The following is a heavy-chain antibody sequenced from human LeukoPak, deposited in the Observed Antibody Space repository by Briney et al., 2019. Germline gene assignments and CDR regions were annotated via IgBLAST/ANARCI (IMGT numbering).Heavy chain of an antibody. J-gene: IGHJ4*02. CDR2: ISSAGDII. V-gene: IGHV3-11*01. Sequence: GGSLGLSCAVSGFTFSDYYMSWIRQAPGEGLEWLSYISSAGDIIYYADSVKGRFTISRDNAKNSLYLQINSLRAEDTALYYCARNAPFRNDGWPLFDYWGQGTLVTVSS. D-gene: IGHD1-1*01. CDR1: GFTFSDYY. CDR3: ARNAPFRNDGWPLFDY.